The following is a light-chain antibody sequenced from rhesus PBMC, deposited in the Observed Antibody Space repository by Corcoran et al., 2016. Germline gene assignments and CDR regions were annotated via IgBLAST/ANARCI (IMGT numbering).Light chain of an antibody. J-gene: IGKJ1*01. V-gene: IGKV1-44*01. CDR3: QQHDSHPWT. CDR2: GAS. CDR1: QTISSF. Sequence: DIQMTQSPSSLSASVGDRVTITCRASQTISSFLAWYQQKPGKVPKLLIYGASSLESGVPSRFSGSGSGTEFTLPISSLQPEDFATYYCQQHDSHPWTFGQGTKVEIK.